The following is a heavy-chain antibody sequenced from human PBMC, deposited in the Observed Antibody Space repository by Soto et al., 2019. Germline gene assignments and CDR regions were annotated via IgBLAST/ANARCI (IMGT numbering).Heavy chain of an antibody. D-gene: IGHD5-18*01. CDR1: GGTFSSYA. CDR3: ARLSGYSYGQMGDFDY. CDR2: IIPIFGTA. Sequence: QVQLVQSGAEVKKPGSSVKVSCKASGGTFSSYAISWVRQAPGQGLEWMGGIIPIFGTANYAQKFQGRVTITADESTSTAYMQLSSLRSADAAVYYCARLSGYSYGQMGDFDYWGQGTLVTVSS. J-gene: IGHJ4*02. V-gene: IGHV1-69*01.